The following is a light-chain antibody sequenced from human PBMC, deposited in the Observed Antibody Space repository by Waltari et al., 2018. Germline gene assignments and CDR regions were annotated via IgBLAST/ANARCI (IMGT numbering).Light chain of an antibody. V-gene: IGKV2-30*02. CDR1: QSRGHRDGNTY. CDR3: MQGTHMYT. CDR2: KVS. Sequence: RQSRGHRDGNTYLDWFQHRPGQSPRRLSYKVSNRESGVTGRFSGSGAGTDFTLKISRVEAEEVGVYYCMQGTHMYTFGQGTKLEIK. J-gene: IGKJ2*01.